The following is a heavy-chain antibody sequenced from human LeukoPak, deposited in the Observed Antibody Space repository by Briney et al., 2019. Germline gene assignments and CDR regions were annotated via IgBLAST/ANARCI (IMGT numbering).Heavy chain of an antibody. CDR1: GYTFTSYD. CDR2: MNPNSGNT. V-gene: IGHV1-8*02. D-gene: IGHD3-3*01. J-gene: IGHJ5*02. Sequence: GASVKVSCKASGYTFTSYDINWVRQATGQGLEWMGWMNPNSGNTGYAQKFQGRVTMTRDTSISTAYMELGRLRSDDTAVYYCARDFNHDFWSGYEPKHNWFDPWGQGTLVTVSS. CDR3: ARDFNHDFWSGYEPKHNWFDP.